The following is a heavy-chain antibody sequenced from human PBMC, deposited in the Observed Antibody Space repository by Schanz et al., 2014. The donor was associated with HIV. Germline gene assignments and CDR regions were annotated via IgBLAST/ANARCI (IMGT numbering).Heavy chain of an antibody. D-gene: IGHD1-26*01. CDR2: IGHEGNDI. CDR3: ARDLNVGRHFDH. V-gene: IGHV3-33*08. CDR1: GFTFNNYA. J-gene: IGHJ4*02. Sequence: VQLLDSGGGLVQPGGSLRLSCVASGFTFNNYAMTWVRQAPGKGLEWVAVIGHEGNDIHYVDSVAGRFTISRDNSKNTLYLQLGSLRTEDTAVYYCARDLNVGRHFDHWGQGTLVTVS.